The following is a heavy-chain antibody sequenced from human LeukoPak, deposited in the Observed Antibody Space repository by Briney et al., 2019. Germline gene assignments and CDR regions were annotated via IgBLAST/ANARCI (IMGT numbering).Heavy chain of an antibody. D-gene: IGHD3-22*01. J-gene: IGHJ4*02. Sequence: PGGSLRLSCSASRFTFSSYTMNWVRQAPGKGLEWVAVISYDGSNQYYADSVKGRFTISRDNSKNTLYLQMNSLRAEDTAVYYCAKDLGPMIVVVIPSFDYWGQGTLVTVSS. CDR1: RFTFSSYT. V-gene: IGHV3-30*18. CDR3: AKDLGPMIVVVIPSFDY. CDR2: ISYDGSNQ.